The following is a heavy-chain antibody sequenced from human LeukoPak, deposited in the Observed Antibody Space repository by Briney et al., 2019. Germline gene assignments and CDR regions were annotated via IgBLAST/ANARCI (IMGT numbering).Heavy chain of an antibody. J-gene: IGHJ4*02. CDR1: GFTFSSYA. V-gene: IGHV3-23*01. CDR3: AKAPPYRSGWLLDY. D-gene: IGHD6-19*01. Sequence: GGSLRLSCAASGFTFSSYAMSWVRQAPGKGLEWVSAISGSGGSTYYADSVKGRFTISRDNSKNMLYLQMNSLRAEDTAVYYCAKAPPYRSGWLLDYWGQGTLVTVSS. CDR2: ISGSGGST.